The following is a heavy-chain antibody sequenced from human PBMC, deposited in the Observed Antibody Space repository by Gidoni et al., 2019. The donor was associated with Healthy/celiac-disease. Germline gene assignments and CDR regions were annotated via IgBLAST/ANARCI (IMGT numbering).Heavy chain of an antibody. CDR1: GFTFSSYD. Sequence: EVQLVESGGGLVQPGGSLRLSCAASGFTFSSYDMHWVCQATGKGLEWVSAIGTAGDTYYPGSVKGRFTISRENAKNSLYLQMNSLRAGDTAVYYCARGGGAIAEGWFDPWGQGTLVTVSS. CDR3: ARGGGAIAEGWFDP. D-gene: IGHD6-13*01. V-gene: IGHV3-13*04. J-gene: IGHJ5*02. CDR2: IGTAGDT.